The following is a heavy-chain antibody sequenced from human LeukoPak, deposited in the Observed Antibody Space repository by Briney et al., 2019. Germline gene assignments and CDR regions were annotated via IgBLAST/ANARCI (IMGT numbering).Heavy chain of an antibody. Sequence: SVKVSCKASGGTFNSYAISWVRQAPGQGLEWMGGIIPIFGTTNYARKFRGRVTLTADKSTRTAYMELSSLRSEDTAVYYCARDSGPGWAYDAFDIWGQGTMVTVSS. D-gene: IGHD1-26*01. V-gene: IGHV1-69*06. CDR1: GGTFNSYA. CDR3: ARDSGPGWAYDAFDI. J-gene: IGHJ3*02. CDR2: IIPIFGTT.